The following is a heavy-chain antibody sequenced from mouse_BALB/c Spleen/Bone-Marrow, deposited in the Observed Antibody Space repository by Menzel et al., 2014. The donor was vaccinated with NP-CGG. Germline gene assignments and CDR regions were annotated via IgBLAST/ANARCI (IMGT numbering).Heavy chain of an antibody. CDR1: GFNIKDTY. CDR2: IDPANGNT. V-gene: IGHV14-3*02. CDR3: ARYYYVCYFDY. D-gene: IGHD1-1*01. Sequence: VQLKESGAELVKPGASVKLSCTASGFNIKDTYMHWVKQRPEQGLEWIGRIDPANGNTKYDPKFQGKATITADTSSNTAYLQLSSLTSEDTSVYYCARYYYVCYFDYWGQGTTLTASS. J-gene: IGHJ2*01.